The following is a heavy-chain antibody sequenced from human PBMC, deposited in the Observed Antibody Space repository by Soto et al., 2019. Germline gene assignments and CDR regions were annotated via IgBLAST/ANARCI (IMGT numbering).Heavy chain of an antibody. Sequence: PGWSLRLSCAASGFTFSSYAMSWVRQAPGKGLEWVSAISGSGGSTYYADSVKGRFTISRDNSKNTLYLQMNSLRAEDTAVYYCAKAISKRWLQSYFDYWGQGTLVTVXX. CDR3: AKAISKRWLQSYFDY. CDR2: ISGSGGST. J-gene: IGHJ4*02. V-gene: IGHV3-23*01. CDR1: GFTFSSYA. D-gene: IGHD5-12*01.